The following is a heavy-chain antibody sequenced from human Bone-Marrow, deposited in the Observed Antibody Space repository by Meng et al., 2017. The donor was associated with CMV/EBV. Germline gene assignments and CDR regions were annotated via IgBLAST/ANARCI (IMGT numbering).Heavy chain of an antibody. V-gene: IGHV4-59*12. CDR1: GGSISSYY. J-gene: IGHJ4*02. D-gene: IGHD6-13*01. Sequence: SETLSLTCTVSGGSISSYYWSWIRQPPGKGLEWIGYIYYSGSTNYNPSLKSRVIISVDTSKNQFSLKLSSVTAADTAVYYCARDNSSSWARRGYYFDYWGQGTLVTVSS. CDR3: ARDNSSSWARRGYYFDY. CDR2: IYYSGST.